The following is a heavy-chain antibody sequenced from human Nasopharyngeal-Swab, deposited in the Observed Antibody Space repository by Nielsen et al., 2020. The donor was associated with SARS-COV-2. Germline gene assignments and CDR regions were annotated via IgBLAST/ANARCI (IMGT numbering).Heavy chain of an antibody. V-gene: IGHV4-39*01. CDR3: ARGAPRYFDWLSTLCFDY. CDR2: IYYSGST. CDR1: GGSISSSSYY. Sequence: SETLSLTCTVSGGSISSSSYYWGWIRQPPGKGLEWIGSIYYSGSTYYNPSLKSRVTISVDTSKNQFSLKLSSVTAADTAVYYCARGAPRYFDWLSTLCFDYWGQGTLVTVSS. J-gene: IGHJ4*02. D-gene: IGHD3-9*01.